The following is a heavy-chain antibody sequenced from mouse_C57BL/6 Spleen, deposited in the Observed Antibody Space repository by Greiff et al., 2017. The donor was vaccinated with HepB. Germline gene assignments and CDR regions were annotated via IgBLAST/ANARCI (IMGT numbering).Heavy chain of an antibody. CDR1: GFTFSDYG. D-gene: IGHD4-1*01. CDR3: ESNWGYAMDY. CDR2: ISSGSSSI. V-gene: IGHV5-17*01. Sequence: EVQGVESGGGLVKPGGSLKLSCAASGFTFSDYGMHWVRQAPEKGLEWVAYISSGSSSIYYADTVKGRFTISRDNAKNTLFLQMTSLRSEETAMYYGESNWGYAMDYWGQGTSVTVSS. J-gene: IGHJ4*01.